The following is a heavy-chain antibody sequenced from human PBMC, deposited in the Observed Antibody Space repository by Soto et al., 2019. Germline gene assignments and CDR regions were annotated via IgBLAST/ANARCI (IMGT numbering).Heavy chain of an antibody. V-gene: IGHV4-4*07. D-gene: IGHD3-16*01. CDR2: IYPSGRT. J-gene: IGHJ2*01. CDR1: GGSIRNYY. Sequence: QVQLQESGPGLVKPSETRSLTCTVSGGSIRNYYWAWIRQSAGKGLEWIGRIYPSGRTHYNPSLTGRVSMSIDMSKNQFSLRLTSVTAADTATYYCARDYDVNTALDYWYFDLWGRGTLVTVSS. CDR3: ARDYDVNTALDYWYFDL.